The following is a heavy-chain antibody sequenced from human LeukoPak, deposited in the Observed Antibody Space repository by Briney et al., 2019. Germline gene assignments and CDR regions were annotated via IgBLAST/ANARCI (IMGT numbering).Heavy chain of an antibody. D-gene: IGHD2-21*02. Sequence: PGGSLRLSCAASGFTFSKYGMHWVRQAPGKGLEWVTFIRFDGNNKYYADSVKGRFTVSRDNSKNTLYVQMNSLRGEDTAVYYCARDLQCGGDCHYDAFDVWGQGTMVTVSS. J-gene: IGHJ3*01. CDR2: IRFDGNNK. CDR3: ARDLQCGGDCHYDAFDV. V-gene: IGHV3-30*02. CDR1: GFTFSKYG.